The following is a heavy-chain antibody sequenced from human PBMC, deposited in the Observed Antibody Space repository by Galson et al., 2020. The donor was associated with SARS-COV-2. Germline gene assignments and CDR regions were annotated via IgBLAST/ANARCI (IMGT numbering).Heavy chain of an antibody. CDR2: ISYDGSNK. J-gene: IGHJ4*02. D-gene: IGHD3-10*01. CDR3: ARAGSGSYYLSDY. V-gene: IGHV3-30*04. CDR1: GFTFSSYA. Sequence: GESLKISCAASGFTFSSYAMHWVRQAPGKGLEWVAVISYDGSNKYYADSVKGRFTISRDNSKNTLYLQMNSLRAEDTAVYYCARAGSGSYYLSDYWGQGTLVTVSS.